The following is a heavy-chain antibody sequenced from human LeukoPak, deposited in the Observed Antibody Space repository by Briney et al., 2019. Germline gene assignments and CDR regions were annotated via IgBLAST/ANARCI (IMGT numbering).Heavy chain of an antibody. CDR2: ISSSCSTI. J-gene: IGHJ3*02. Sequence: GGSLRLSCAASGFTFSSYEMNWVRQAPGKGLEWVSYISSSCSTIYYADSVKGRFTISRDNAKNSLYLQMNSLRAEDTAVYYCAKGRGYNYWDGFDIWGQGTMVTVSS. CDR3: AKGRGYNYWDGFDI. D-gene: IGHD5-24*01. V-gene: IGHV3-48*03. CDR1: GFTFSSYE.